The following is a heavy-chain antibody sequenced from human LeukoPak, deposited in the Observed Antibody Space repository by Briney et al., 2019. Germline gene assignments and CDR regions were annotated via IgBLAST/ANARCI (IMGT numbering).Heavy chain of an antibody. Sequence: GGSLRLSCSASGFTFNNYAMLWVRQAPGKGLEWVAVISYDGSNKYYADSVKGRFTISRDNSKNTLYLQMNSLRAEDTAVYYCARTVGAPNSYYFDYWGQGTLVTVSS. CDR3: ARTVGAPNSYYFDY. CDR2: ISYDGSNK. CDR1: GFTFNNYA. V-gene: IGHV3-30*04. J-gene: IGHJ4*02. D-gene: IGHD1-26*01.